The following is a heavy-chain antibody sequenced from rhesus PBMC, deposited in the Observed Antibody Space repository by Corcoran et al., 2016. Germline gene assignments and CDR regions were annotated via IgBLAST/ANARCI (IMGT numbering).Heavy chain of an antibody. V-gene: IGHV4-106*01. CDR1: GGSISDDYY. D-gene: IGHD6-25*01. CDR3: ARVGSGSWFLDY. Sequence: QVQLQESGPGLVKPSETLSLTCAVSGGSISDDYYWTWIRQSPGKGRGWIGYVYGSGGNTAYNPPLNLRVTISVDTSKNRFSLKLSSVTAADTAVYSCARVGSGSWFLDYWGQGVLVTVSS. CDR2: VYGSGGNT. J-gene: IGHJ4*01.